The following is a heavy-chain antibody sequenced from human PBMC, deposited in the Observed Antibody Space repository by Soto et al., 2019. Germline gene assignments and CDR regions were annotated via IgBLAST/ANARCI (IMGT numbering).Heavy chain of an antibody. Sequence: GGSLRLSCAASGFTFSSYAMSWVRQAPGRGLEWVSTITSGGTTYYADSVKGRFTISRDDSKNTLYLQMNSLRAEDTALYYCAKRHTTVATPANYFDYWGQGTLVTVSS. J-gene: IGHJ4*02. D-gene: IGHD1-1*01. V-gene: IGHV3-23*01. CDR2: ITSGGTT. CDR3: AKRHTTVATPANYFDY. CDR1: GFTFSSYA.